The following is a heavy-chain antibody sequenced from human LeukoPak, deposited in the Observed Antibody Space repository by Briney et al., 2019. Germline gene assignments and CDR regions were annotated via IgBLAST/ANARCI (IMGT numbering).Heavy chain of an antibody. CDR2: IKSKTDGGTT. J-gene: IGHJ3*02. V-gene: IGHV3-15*01. D-gene: IGHD3-10*01. CDR3: TTDWAMVRGVTDAFDI. Sequence: GGSLRLSCAASGFTFSSAWMSWVRQAPGKGLEGVGRIKSKTDGGTTDYAAPVKGRFTISRDDSKNTLYLQMNSLKTEDTAVYYCTTDWAMVRGVTDAFDIWGQGTMVTVSS. CDR1: GFTFSSAW.